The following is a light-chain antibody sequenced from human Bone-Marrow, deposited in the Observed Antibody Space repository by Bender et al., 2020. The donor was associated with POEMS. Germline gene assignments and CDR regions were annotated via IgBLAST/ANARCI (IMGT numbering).Light chain of an antibody. Sequence: SYVLTQPPSVSVAPGKTATITCGSSNIGSKTVHWYQQKPGQAPVLVVYDDSGRPSGIPERFSGSNSGNTATLTISGAQAVDEADYYCQAWVSNTGLLFGGGTKLTVL. V-gene: IGLV3-21*03. CDR1: NIGSKT. J-gene: IGLJ2*01. CDR2: DDS. CDR3: QAWVSNTGLL.